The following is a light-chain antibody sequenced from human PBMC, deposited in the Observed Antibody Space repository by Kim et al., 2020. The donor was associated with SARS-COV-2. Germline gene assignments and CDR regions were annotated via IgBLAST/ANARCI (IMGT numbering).Light chain of an antibody. CDR3: SSYTSSSTYV. V-gene: IGLV2-14*04. J-gene: IGLJ1*01. CDR1: SSDVGVYNY. Sequence: GQSITISCTGTSSDVGVYNYVPWYQQHPGKAPKLMIYDVSKRPSGVSNRFSGSKSGNTASLTISGLQAEDEADYYCSSYTSSSTYVFGSGTKVTVL. CDR2: DVS.